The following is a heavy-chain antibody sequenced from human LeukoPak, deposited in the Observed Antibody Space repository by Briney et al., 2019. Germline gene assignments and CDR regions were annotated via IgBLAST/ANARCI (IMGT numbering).Heavy chain of an antibody. CDR1: GFTFSSYA. D-gene: IGHD3-16*01. V-gene: IGHV3-30*04. CDR3: ARDLGRGSYVDY. CDR2: ISYDGSNK. J-gene: IGHJ4*02. Sequence: GRSLRLSCAASGFTFSSYAMHWVRQAPGKGLEWVAVISYDGSNKYYADSVKGRFTISRDSSKNTLYLQMNSLRAEDTAVYYCARDLGRGSYVDYWGQGSLVTVSS.